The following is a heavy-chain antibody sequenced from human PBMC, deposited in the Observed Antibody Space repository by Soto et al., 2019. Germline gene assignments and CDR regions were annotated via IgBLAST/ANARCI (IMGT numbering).Heavy chain of an antibody. Sequence: QITLKESGPTLVKPTQTLTLTCTFSGFSLSTSGVGVGWIRQPPGKALEWLAVIYWDDDERYSPSLRSRLTITKDHSRNQVVLTMTNTDPVDTATYFCAHTLWHNYFDYWGQGTLVTVSS. CDR1: GFSLSTSGVG. V-gene: IGHV2-5*02. CDR3: AHTLWHNYFDY. J-gene: IGHJ4*02. CDR2: IYWDDDE.